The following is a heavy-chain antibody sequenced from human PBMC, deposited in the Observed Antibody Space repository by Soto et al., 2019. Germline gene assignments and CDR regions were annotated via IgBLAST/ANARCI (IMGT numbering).Heavy chain of an antibody. CDR3: ARDGRINGMDV. CDR1: GGSISSSSYY. Sequence: SGTLSLTSAASGGSISSSSYYWGVIRQPPGKGLEWIGYIYYSGSTNYNPSLKSRVTISVDTSKNQFSLKLSSVTAADTAVYYCARDGRINGMDVWGQGTTVTVS. CDR2: IYYSGST. D-gene: IGHD1-26*01. J-gene: IGHJ6*02. V-gene: IGHV4-61*01.